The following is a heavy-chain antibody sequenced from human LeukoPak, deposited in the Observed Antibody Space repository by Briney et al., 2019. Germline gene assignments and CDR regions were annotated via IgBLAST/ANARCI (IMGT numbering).Heavy chain of an antibody. Sequence: ASVKVSCKASGYTFTAYYMYWVRQAPGQGLECMGRINPNSGGTNYAQKFQGRVTMTRDTSISTAYMELSRLRSDDTAVYYCATSSEGGNSYGSDIDYWGQGTLVTVSS. CDR3: ATSSEGGNSYGSDIDY. CDR1: GYTFTAYY. D-gene: IGHD5-18*01. J-gene: IGHJ4*02. CDR2: INPNSGGT. V-gene: IGHV1-2*06.